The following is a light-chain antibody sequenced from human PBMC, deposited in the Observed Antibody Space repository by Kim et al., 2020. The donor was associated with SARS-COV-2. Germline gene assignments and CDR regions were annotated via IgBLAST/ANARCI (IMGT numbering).Light chain of an antibody. Sequence: SASVGDRVTITCRASQGISNYLAWYQQKPGKVPKLLIYAASALQSGVPSRFSGSGSGTDFTLTISSLQPEDVATYYCQKYNSALQTFGQGTRWISN. CDR3: QKYNSALQT. CDR1: QGISNY. V-gene: IGKV1-27*01. J-gene: IGKJ1*01. CDR2: AAS.